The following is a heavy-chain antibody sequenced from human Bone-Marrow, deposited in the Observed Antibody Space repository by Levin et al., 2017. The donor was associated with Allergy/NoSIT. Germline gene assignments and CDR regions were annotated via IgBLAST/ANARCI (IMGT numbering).Heavy chain of an antibody. CDR1: GFSFTNAW. J-gene: IGHJ4*02. D-gene: IGHD3-16*02. Sequence: SCAASGFSFTNAWMGWVRQPPGKGLEWVGRIKTNTDGATVDYAAPVKGRFTISRDDSKHTVSLQMNRLKTEDTAVYYCTIDAPGGSYPYWGQGTLVSVSS. CDR3: TIDAPGGSYPY. V-gene: IGHV3-15*01. CDR2: IKTNTDGATV.